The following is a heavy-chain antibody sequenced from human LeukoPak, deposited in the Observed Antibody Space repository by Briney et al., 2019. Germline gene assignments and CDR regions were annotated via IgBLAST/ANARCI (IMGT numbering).Heavy chain of an antibody. J-gene: IGHJ3*02. CDR1: GGSISSYY. CDR2: IYYSGST. CDR3: ARDVGSAAAVNDAFDI. D-gene: IGHD6-13*01. Sequence: KPSETLSLPCTVSGGSISSYYWSWIRQPPGKGLEWIGYIYYSGSTNYNPSLKSRVTISVDTSKNQFSLKLSSVTAADTAVYYCARDVGSAAAVNDAFDIWGQGTMVTVSS. V-gene: IGHV4-59*01.